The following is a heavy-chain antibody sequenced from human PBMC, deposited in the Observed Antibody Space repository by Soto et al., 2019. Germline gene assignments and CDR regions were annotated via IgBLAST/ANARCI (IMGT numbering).Heavy chain of an antibody. J-gene: IGHJ3*02. CDR2: ISSSGSTI. V-gene: IGHV3-11*01. D-gene: IGHD2-21*02. CDR3: AGDEVTARAFDI. CDR1: GFTFSDYY. Sequence: QVQLVESGGGLVKPGGSLRLSCAASGFTFSDYYMSWIRQAPGKGLEWVSYISSSGSTIYYADSVKGRFTISRDNAKNSLYRERTSLRAEDTAVYYCAGDEVTARAFDIWGQGTMVTVSS.